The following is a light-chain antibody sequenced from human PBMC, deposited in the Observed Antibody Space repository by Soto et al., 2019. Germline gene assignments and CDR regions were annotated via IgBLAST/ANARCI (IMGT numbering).Light chain of an antibody. CDR3: QTWCTGVV. V-gene: IGLV4-69*01. J-gene: IGLJ2*01. Sequence: QPVLTQSPSASASLGASVKLTCTLSSGHSSYAIAWHQQQPEKGPRYLMKLNSDGSHSKGDGIPDRFSGSSSGAERYLTISSLQSEDEADYYCQTWCTGVVFGGGTKLTVL. CDR2: LNSDGSH. CDR1: SGHSSYA.